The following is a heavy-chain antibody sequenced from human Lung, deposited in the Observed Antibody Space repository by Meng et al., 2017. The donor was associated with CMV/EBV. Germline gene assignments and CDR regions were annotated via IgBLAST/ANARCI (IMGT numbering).Heavy chain of an antibody. CDR3: TASILAYCSSTKCHTDDFYYGMDV. CDR2: IRTKSNSYAT. Sequence: GGSXRLXCAASGFTFSGSAMHWVRQAPGKGLEWVGRIRTKSNSYATAYAASVRGRFTISRDDSKNTAYLQMSSLKTEDTAGYYCTASILAYCSSTKCHTDDFYYGMDVWXQGTXVTVAS. D-gene: IGHD2-2*02. V-gene: IGHV3-73*01. CDR1: GFTFSGSA. J-gene: IGHJ6*02.